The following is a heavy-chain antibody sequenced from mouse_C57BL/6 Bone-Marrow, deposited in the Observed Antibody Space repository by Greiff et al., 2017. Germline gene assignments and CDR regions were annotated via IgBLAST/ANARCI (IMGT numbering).Heavy chain of an antibody. J-gene: IGHJ4*01. CDR2: INPGSGGT. D-gene: IGHD2-1*01. Sequence: VQVVESGAELVRPGTSVKVSCKASGYAFTNYLIEWVKQRPGQGLEWIGVINPGSGGTNYNEKFKGKATLTADKSSSTAYMQLSSLTSEDSAVYFCARSLYYYYAMDYWGQGTSVTVSS. CDR3: ARSLYYYYAMDY. V-gene: IGHV1-54*01. CDR1: GYAFTNYL.